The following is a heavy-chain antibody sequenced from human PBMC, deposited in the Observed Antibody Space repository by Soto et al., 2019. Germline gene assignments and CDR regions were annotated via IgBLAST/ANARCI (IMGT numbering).Heavy chain of an antibody. V-gene: IGHV4-59*01. CDR2: TYYSGST. J-gene: IGHJ4*02. CDR3: ARVRGTAGKRYFDY. Sequence: SETLSLTCSVSGVSITNYYWTWIRHSPGKGLEWIGYTYYSGSTTYNPSLKSRVTISVDSSKNQFSLKLDSVTPADTAVYYCARVRGTAGKRYFDYWGPGTLVTVSS. CDR1: GVSITNYY. D-gene: IGHD6-13*01.